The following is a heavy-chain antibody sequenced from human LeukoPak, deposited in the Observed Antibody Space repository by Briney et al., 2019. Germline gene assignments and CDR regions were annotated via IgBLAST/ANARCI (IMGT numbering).Heavy chain of an antibody. Sequence: SETLSLTCTVSGGSISSYYWSWLRQPAGKGLEWIGRIYTSGSNNYNLSLKSRVTMSVDTSKNQFSLKLSSVTTADTAVYYCAREAARDYGDYGRTLDYWGQGTLVTVSP. CDR3: AREAARDYGDYGRTLDY. D-gene: IGHD4-17*01. J-gene: IGHJ4*02. CDR1: GGSISSYY. CDR2: IYTSGSN. V-gene: IGHV4-4*07.